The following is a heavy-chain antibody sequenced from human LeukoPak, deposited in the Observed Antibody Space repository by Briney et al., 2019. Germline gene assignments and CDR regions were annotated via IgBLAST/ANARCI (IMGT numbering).Heavy chain of an antibody. Sequence: GASVKVSCKASVGTSSSYTISWVRHAPGEGVEWMGRIIPVLGIANYAQKFRGTVTPSADNSTSTAYMELSSLRSEDTAVYYCARDLSREAGYSGYGLVGFDPWGQGTLVTVSS. V-gene: IGHV1-69*04. CDR3: ARDLSREAGYSGYGLVGFDP. J-gene: IGHJ5*02. CDR2: IIPVLGIA. CDR1: VGTSSSYT. D-gene: IGHD5-12*01.